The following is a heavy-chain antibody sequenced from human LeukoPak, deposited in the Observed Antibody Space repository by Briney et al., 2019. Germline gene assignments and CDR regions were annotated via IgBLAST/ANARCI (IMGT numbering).Heavy chain of an antibody. CDR1: GLTVSSYS. CDR2: ISSSSSTI. Sequence: PXGSLRLSCAASGLTVSSYSMNWVRQAPGKGLEWVSYISSSSSTIYYADSVKGRFTISRDNAKNSLYLQMNSLRDEDTAVYYCARARASGRSGFDYWGQGTLVTVSS. D-gene: IGHD2-15*01. J-gene: IGHJ4*02. V-gene: IGHV3-48*02. CDR3: ARARASGRSGFDY.